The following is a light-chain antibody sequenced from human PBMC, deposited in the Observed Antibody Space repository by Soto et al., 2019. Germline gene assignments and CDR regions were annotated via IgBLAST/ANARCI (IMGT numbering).Light chain of an antibody. CDR1: QSISTF. CDR3: QQSFTAPWT. J-gene: IGKJ1*01. V-gene: IGKV1-39*01. CDR2: TAS. Sequence: DIQMTQSPSSLSASVGDRVTITCQASQSISTFLNWYQQKPGKAPNLLIYTASTLHGGVPSRFSGSGSGTDFTLTISSLQPEDFATYYCQQSFTAPWTFGQGTRVEIK.